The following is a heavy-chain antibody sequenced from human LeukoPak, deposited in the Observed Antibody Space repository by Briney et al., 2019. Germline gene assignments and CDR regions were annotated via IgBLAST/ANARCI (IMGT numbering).Heavy chain of an antibody. CDR3: ARGRSGCSSTSCSNWFDP. Sequence: PGGSLRLSCAASGFTFSSYSMNWVRQAPGKGLEWVSSISSSSSYIYYADSVKGRFTISRDNAKNSLYLQMNSLRAEDTAVYYCARGRSGCSSTSCSNWFDPWSQGTLVTVSS. V-gene: IGHV3-21*01. J-gene: IGHJ5*02. D-gene: IGHD2-2*01. CDR2: ISSSSSYI. CDR1: GFTFSSYS.